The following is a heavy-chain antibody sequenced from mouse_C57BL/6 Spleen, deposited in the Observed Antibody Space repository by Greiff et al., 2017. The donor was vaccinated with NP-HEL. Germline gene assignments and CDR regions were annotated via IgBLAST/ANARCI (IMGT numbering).Heavy chain of an antibody. Sequence: EVKVEESGAELVRPGASVKLSCTASGFNIKDDYMHWVKQRPEQGLEWIGWIDPENGDTEYASKFQGKATITADTSSNTAYLQLSSLTSEDTAVYYCTTGRYSNYQDYWGQGTTLTVSS. CDR1: GFNIKDDY. V-gene: IGHV14-4*01. J-gene: IGHJ2*01. CDR2: IDPENGDT. D-gene: IGHD2-5*01. CDR3: TTGRYSNYQDY.